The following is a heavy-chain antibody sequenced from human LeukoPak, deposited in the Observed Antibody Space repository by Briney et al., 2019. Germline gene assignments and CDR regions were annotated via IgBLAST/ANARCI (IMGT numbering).Heavy chain of an antibody. CDR2: INPDGRDT. Sequence: GGSLRLSCVVSGFTFNRCWMNWVRQAPGKGLEWVAHINPDGRDTYYVDSVKGRFTISRDNAQNSVYLQMNSLRVEDTAVYYCTSWGDTTAEYFQRWGQGTLVTVSS. CDR1: GFTFNRCW. J-gene: IGHJ1*01. V-gene: IGHV3-7*01. CDR3: TSWGDTTAEYFQR. D-gene: IGHD2-21*02.